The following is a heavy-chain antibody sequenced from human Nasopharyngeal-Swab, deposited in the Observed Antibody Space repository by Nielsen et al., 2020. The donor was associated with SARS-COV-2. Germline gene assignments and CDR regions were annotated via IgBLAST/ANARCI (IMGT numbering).Heavy chain of an antibody. V-gene: IGHV4-59*11. J-gene: IGHJ5*02. Sequence: SETLSLTCTVSGVSITSQYWSWIRQPPGKGLEWIGYISHNSDTSYNPSFKSRVTMFMDTSKNQFSLRLRSVTAADTAVYYCAKEGATGWFDPWGQGTLVTVSS. CDR1: GVSITSQY. CDR2: ISHNSDT. CDR3: AKEGATGWFDP.